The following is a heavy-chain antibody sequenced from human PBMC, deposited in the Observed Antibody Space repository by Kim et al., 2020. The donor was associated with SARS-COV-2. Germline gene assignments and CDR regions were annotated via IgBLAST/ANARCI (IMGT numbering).Heavy chain of an antibody. Sequence: SVKVSCKASRGIFSAYSIRWVRQAPGQGLEWMGGIIPIDDSSNYAQQFQDRVTITADKFTGTAFLELSSLTSEDTAVYYCARSGRFQLPHYYYGMDVWGQGTPVTVS. J-gene: IGHJ6*02. CDR2: IIPIDDSS. CDR3: ARSGRFQLPHYYYGMDV. CDR1: RGIFSAYS. D-gene: IGHD1-26*01. V-gene: IGHV1-69*06.